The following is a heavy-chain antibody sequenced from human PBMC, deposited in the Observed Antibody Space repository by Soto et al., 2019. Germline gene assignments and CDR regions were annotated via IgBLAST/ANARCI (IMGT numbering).Heavy chain of an antibody. J-gene: IGHJ4*02. CDR2: ISGSGGST. CDR1: GFTFSSYA. V-gene: IGHV3-23*01. Sequence: GGSLRLSCAASGFTFSSYAMSWVRQAPGKGLEWVSAISGSGGSTYYADSVKGRFTISRDNSKNTLYLQMNSLRAEDTAVYYCAKADSWLQERHYFDYWGQGTLVTVSS. CDR3: AKADSWLQERHYFDY. D-gene: IGHD5-12*01.